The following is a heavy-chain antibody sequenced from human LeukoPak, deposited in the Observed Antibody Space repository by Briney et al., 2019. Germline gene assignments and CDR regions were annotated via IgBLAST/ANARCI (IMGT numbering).Heavy chain of an antibody. CDR3: ARGTRWSDY. CDR1: GGSINSYY. Sequence: SETLSLTCTVSGGSINSYYWNWIRQPPGKALEWIGYIYSSGTTNYNPSLKSRVTISVDTSKNQFSLRLTSLTAADTAVYYCARGTRWSDYWGQVTLVTVSS. D-gene: IGHD1-1*01. CDR2: IYSSGTT. V-gene: IGHV4-59*01. J-gene: IGHJ4*02.